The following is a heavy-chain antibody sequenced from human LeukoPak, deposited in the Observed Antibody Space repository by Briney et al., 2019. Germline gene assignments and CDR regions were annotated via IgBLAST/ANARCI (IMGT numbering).Heavy chain of an antibody. CDR1: VYSFTNCH. V-gene: IGHV1-2*06. J-gene: IGHJ4*02. CDR3: ASLYDIVGTTVDY. CDR2: IDPTTGGT. Sequence: ASVTVSCKCSVYSFTNCHIHWVRQAHGQGLEWMGRIDPTTGGTTSAKNFPGRVTMTRDPSTSTAYMALSGLTSDDPAVYYCASLYDIVGTTVDYWGQGTLVTVSS. D-gene: IGHD1-26*01.